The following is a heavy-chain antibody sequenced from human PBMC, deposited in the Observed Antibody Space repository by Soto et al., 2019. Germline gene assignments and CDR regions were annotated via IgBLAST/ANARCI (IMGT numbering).Heavy chain of an antibody. J-gene: IGHJ4*02. V-gene: IGHV3-30-3*01. Sequence: VGSLRLSCAVSGFTFSSYAMHWVRQAPGKGLEWVASVAYDGSNQYYADSVKGRFSMSRDNFKNTLYLQMNSLRVEDTAVYYCARDSVAVAGTPTFAYWGQGTLVTVS. D-gene: IGHD6-19*01. CDR1: GFTFSSYA. CDR2: VAYDGSNQ. CDR3: ARDSVAVAGTPTFAY.